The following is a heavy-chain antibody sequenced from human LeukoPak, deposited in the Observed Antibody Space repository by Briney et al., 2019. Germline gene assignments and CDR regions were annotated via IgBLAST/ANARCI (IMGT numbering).Heavy chain of an antibody. CDR2: MYWNGDK. Sequence: ESGPTLAKHTQTLTLTCSFSGFLLRTRGVGVGWIRQTPGKALEWLGLMYWNGDKRYSPSLKTRLTITKDTSKNQVVLTMTNMDPVDTATYYCAHSVIRPNNWFDPWGQGTLVTVSS. CDR3: AHSVIRPNNWFDP. V-gene: IGHV2-5*01. CDR1: GFLLRTRGVG. D-gene: IGHD2/OR15-2a*01. J-gene: IGHJ5*02.